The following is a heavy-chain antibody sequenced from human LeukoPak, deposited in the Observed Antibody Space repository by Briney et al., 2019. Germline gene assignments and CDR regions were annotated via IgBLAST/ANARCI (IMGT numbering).Heavy chain of an antibody. CDR3: AKIGRGVVTGGGDY. CDR2: ISYDGSNK. V-gene: IGHV3-30*18. J-gene: IGHJ4*02. D-gene: IGHD2-21*02. Sequence: GGSLRLSCAASGFTFSSYGMHWVRQAPGKGLEWVAVISYDGSNKYYADSVKGRFTISRDNSKNTLYLQMNRLRAEDTAVYYCAKIGRGVVTGGGDYWGQGTLVTVSS. CDR1: GFTFSSYG.